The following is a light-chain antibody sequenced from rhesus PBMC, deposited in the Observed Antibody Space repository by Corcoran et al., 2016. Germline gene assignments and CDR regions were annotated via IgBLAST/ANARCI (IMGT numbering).Light chain of an antibody. J-gene: IGLJ1*01. V-gene: IGLV3S11*01. CDR2: GNT. Sequence: SSGLTQEPALSVALGHTVRMTCQGDSLKTYYASWYQQKPGQVPVLVIYGNTNSPSGIPGRFSGSWSGNTGSLTITGAQVEEEADYYCGSWDNSGNHYIFGAGTRLTVL. CDR3: GSWDNSGNHYI. CDR1: SLKTYY.